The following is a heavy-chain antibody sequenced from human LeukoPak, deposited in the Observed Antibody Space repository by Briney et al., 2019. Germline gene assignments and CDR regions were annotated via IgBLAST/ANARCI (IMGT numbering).Heavy chain of an antibody. V-gene: IGHV3-73*01. Sequence: PGGSLRLSCAASGFSFSDSALHWVRQASGKGLEWVGRIRSELSGYVTAYAASVRGRFTISRDDSKNTAYLQMNSLETEDTAVYYRTRHLGDDDYGDFNDYWGQGILVTVSS. CDR2: IRSELSGYVT. CDR3: TRHLGDDDYGDFNDY. J-gene: IGHJ4*02. D-gene: IGHD4-17*01. CDR1: GFSFSDSA.